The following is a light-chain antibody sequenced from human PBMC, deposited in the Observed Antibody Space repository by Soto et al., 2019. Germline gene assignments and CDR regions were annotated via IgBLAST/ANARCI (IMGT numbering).Light chain of an antibody. CDR3: QSYDSSLFVV. Sequence: QSVLTQPPSVSGAPGQRVTISCTGSSSNIGAGYDVHWYQQLPGTAPKLLIYDNSNRPSGVPDRFSGSKSGTSASLAISGLQAEDEADYYCQSYDSSLFVVFGGGTKLTVL. V-gene: IGLV1-40*01. CDR1: SSNIGAGYD. J-gene: IGLJ2*01. CDR2: DNS.